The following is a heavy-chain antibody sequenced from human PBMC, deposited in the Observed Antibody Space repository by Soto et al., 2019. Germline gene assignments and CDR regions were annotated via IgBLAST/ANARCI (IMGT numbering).Heavy chain of an antibody. CDR2: IYYSGST. V-gene: IGHV4-39*01. Sequence: LVMMSLTCSVSGGCICSSSYYCGRIRQPPGKGLEWIGSIYYSGSTYYNPSLKSRVTISVDTSKNKFSLKLRSVTAADTAVYYCARRAVTTIYFYYYGMDVWAQGTRVTVFS. CDR3: ARRAVTTIYFYYYGMDV. J-gene: IGHJ6*02. D-gene: IGHD4-4*01. CDR1: GGCICSSSYY.